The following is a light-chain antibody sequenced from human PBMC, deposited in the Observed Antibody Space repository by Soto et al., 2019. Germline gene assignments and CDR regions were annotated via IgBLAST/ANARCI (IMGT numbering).Light chain of an antibody. V-gene: IGLV2-14*03. CDR2: DVY. CDR1: RTDGDGHDY. CDR3: TSYTASSPFYV. Sequence: QSVLTQPASVSGSPGQSIAISCIGVRTDGDGHDYVSWYQQHPGQAPQLIIYDVYNRPSGVSDRFSGSKSGNTASLVISGLQAEDEVDYFCTSYTASSPFYVFGAGTKVTVL. J-gene: IGLJ1*01.